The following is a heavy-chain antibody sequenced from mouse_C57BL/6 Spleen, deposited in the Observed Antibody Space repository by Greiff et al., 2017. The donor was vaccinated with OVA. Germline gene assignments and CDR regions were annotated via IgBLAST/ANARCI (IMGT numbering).Heavy chain of an antibody. CDR1: GFTFSSYA. CDR3: ASGKFYAMDY. J-gene: IGHJ4*01. Sequence: EVQLVESGGGLVKPGGSLKLSCAASGFTFSSYAMSWVRQTPEKRLEWVATISDGGSYTYYPDNVKGRFTISRDNAKNNLYLQMSHLKSEDTAMYYCASGKFYAMDYWGQGTSVTVSS. CDR2: ISDGGSYT. V-gene: IGHV5-4*01.